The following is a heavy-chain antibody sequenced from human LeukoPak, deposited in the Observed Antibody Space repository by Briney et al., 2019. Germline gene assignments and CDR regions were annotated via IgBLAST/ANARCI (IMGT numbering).Heavy chain of an antibody. J-gene: IGHJ3*02. Sequence: GASVRLSCTASGGTFSSYAISWVRQAPGQGLEWMGGISPIFGTANYAQKFQGRVTITADESTSTAYMELSSLRSEDTAVYYCLNERQDAFDIWGQGTMVTVSS. CDR3: LNERQDAFDI. V-gene: IGHV1-69*01. D-gene: IGHD1-1*01. CDR2: ISPIFGTA. CDR1: GGTFSSYA.